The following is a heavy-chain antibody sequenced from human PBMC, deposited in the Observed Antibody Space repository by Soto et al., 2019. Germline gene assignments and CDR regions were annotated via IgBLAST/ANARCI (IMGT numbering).Heavy chain of an antibody. CDR3: ATRPIGSTTTDFEY. D-gene: IGHD2-2*01. V-gene: IGHV4-34*01. CDR1: GGSFSGYY. Sequence: QVQLQQWGAGLLKPSETLSLTCAVYGGSFSGYYWSWIRQPPGKGLEWIGEINHSGSTNYNPSLKRRVTISVDTSKNQFSLKLTSVPAADSAAYYWATRPIGSTTTDFEYSGQGPLVTVSS. CDR2: INHSGST. J-gene: IGHJ4*02.